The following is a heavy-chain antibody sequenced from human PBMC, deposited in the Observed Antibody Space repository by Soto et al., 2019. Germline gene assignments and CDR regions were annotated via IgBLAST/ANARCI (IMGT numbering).Heavy chain of an antibody. CDR1: GFTFSSYS. D-gene: IGHD6-13*01. Sequence: GGSLRLSCAASGFTFSSYSTNWGRQAPGKGLEWVSYISSSSSTIYYADSVKGRFTISRDNAKNSLYLQMNSLRDEDTAVYYCARAPKSVWYLSRNNYSCGMDVWGQGTTVTVSS. J-gene: IGHJ6*02. V-gene: IGHV3-48*02. CDR3: ARAPKSVWYLSRNNYSCGMDV. CDR2: ISSSSSTI.